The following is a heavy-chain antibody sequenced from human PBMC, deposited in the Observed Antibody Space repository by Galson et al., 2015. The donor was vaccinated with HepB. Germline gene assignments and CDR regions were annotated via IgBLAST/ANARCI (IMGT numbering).Heavy chain of an antibody. CDR3: ARKRVVIGYFDL. D-gene: IGHD2-21*01. V-gene: IGHV1-18*01. CDR2: ISAYNGNT. Sequence: SVKVSCKASGGTFSSYAISWVRQAPGQGLEWMGWISAYNGNTNYAQKLQGRVTMTTDTSTSTAYMELRSLRSDDTAVYYCARKRVVIGYFDLWGRGTLVTVSS. J-gene: IGHJ2*01. CDR1: GGTFSSYA.